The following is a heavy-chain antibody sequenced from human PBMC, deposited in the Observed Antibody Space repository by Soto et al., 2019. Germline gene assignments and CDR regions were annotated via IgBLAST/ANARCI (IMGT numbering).Heavy chain of an antibody. CDR3: ARGRYGDY. J-gene: IGHJ4*02. CDR2: ISAHNGNT. V-gene: IGHV1-18*01. D-gene: IGHD1-26*01. Sequence: APGQGLEWMGWISAHNGNTDYAQKLQGRVIVTRDTSTSTAYMELRSLRSDDTAVYYCARGRYGDYWGQGVLVNVSS.